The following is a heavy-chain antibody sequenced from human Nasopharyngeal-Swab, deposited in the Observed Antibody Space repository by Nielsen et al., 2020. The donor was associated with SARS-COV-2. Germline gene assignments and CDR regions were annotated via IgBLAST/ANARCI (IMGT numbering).Heavy chain of an antibody. CDR2: IKSKTDGGTT. Sequence: ESLKISCAASGFTFSNAWLNWVRQAPGKGLAWVGRIKSKTDGGTTDYAAPVKGRFTISRDDSKNTLYLQMNSLKTEDTAVYYCTTVHGSGQGYYYYYYMDVWGKGTTVTVSS. J-gene: IGHJ6*03. CDR3: TTVHGSGQGYYYYYYMDV. D-gene: IGHD6-19*01. V-gene: IGHV3-15*07. CDR1: GFTFSNAW.